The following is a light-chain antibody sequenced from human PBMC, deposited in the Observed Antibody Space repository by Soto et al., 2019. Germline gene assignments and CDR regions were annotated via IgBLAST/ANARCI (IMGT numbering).Light chain of an antibody. V-gene: IGKV1-39*01. CDR2: VAS. CDR1: QNINSY. J-gene: IGKJ5*01. CDR3: HQSYDIPT. Sequence: DIQMTQSPSALSASVGDRVTITCRARQNINSYLNWYQQKPGKAPKLLIYVASSLQSGVPSRFSGSGSGTDFTLTVSSLQPEDFATYYCHQSYDIPTFGQGTRLEIK.